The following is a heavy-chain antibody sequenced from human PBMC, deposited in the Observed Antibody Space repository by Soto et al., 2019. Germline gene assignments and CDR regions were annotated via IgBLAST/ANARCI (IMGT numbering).Heavy chain of an antibody. CDR2: IYRSGFI. CDR3: ARDLYYDSSGYNYARFNP. V-gene: IGHV4-4*07. Sequence: SEPLSLSCSVSCGSVRGCYRIWIRQPSGEGLEWFGRIYRSGFINDNPSLKSRVTMSVDTSKNQFSLKLSSVTAADTAVYYCARDLYYDSSGYNYARFNPWGQETLVTGPS. D-gene: IGHD3-22*01. J-gene: IGHJ5*02. CDR1: CGSVRGCY.